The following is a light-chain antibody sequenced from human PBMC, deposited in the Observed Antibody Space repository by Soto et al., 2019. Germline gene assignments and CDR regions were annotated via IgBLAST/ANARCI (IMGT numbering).Light chain of an antibody. J-gene: IGKJ1*01. CDR2: DTS. CDR1: QSVVGGY. CDR3: QQYGSSPS. V-gene: IGKV3D-20*01. Sequence: DIVLTQSPATPSLSPGDRVTLSCGASQSVVGGYFAWYQQKPGLAPRLIIYDTSIRASGIPDRISGSGSGTHFTLTISRLEPEDFAVYYCQQYGSSPSFGQGTKVEIK.